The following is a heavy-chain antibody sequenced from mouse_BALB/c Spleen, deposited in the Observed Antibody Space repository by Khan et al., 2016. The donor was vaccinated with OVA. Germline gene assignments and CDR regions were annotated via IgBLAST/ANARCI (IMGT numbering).Heavy chain of an antibody. Sequence: QMQLKQSGPGLVQPSQSLSITCTVSGFSLTSYGVHWVRQSPGRGLEWLGMIWSGGSTDYNATFISRLSISKDNSKSQVFFKMNSLQAYDTAIYYCARNRNGYFDYWGQGTTLTVSS. V-gene: IGHV2-2*01. CDR3: ARNRNGYFDY. CDR2: IWSGGST. CDR1: GFSLTSYG. J-gene: IGHJ2*01. D-gene: IGHD1-1*02.